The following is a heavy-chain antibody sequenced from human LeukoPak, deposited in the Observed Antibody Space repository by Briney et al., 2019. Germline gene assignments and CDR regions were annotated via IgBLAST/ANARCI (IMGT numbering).Heavy chain of an antibody. J-gene: IGHJ4*02. CDR2: ITSTGSKV. CDR1: GFIFSSYS. D-gene: IGHD3-22*01. Sequence: PGGSLRLSCAASGFIFSSYSMNWVRQAPGKGLEWVSSITSTGSKVYYADSVKGRFTISRDNGKNSLYLQMNSLRAEDTALYFCAREDPYYYDSSGYYAPDYWGQGTLVTVSS. CDR3: AREDPYYYDSSGYYAPDY. V-gene: IGHV3-21*01.